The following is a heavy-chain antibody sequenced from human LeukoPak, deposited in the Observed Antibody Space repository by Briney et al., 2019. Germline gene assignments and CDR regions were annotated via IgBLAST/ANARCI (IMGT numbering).Heavy chain of an antibody. D-gene: IGHD1-1*01. CDR3: ARDLEGYFDY. Sequence: GGSLRLSCAASGFTVSRNYMSWVRQAPGRGLEWVSVIYAGGTTYYADSVKGRFTISRDDSKNTLYLQMNRLTAEDTAMYYCARDLEGYFDYWGQGTLVTVSS. CDR1: GFTVSRNY. J-gene: IGHJ4*02. V-gene: IGHV3-53*01. CDR2: IYAGGTT.